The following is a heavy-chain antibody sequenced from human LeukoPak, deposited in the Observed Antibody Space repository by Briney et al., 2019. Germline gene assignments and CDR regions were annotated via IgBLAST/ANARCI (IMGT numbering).Heavy chain of an antibody. Sequence: PGGSLRLSCAASGFTFRNYAMHWVRQAPGNGLEWVAVTSYDESTKYYVDSVKGRFTISRDNSKNTLFLQMNSLRDEDTALYYCARDRDWLRDFDYWGQGTLVTVSS. CDR1: GFTFRNYA. CDR2: TSYDESTK. V-gene: IGHV3-30-3*01. J-gene: IGHJ4*02. CDR3: ARDRDWLRDFDY. D-gene: IGHD5-12*01.